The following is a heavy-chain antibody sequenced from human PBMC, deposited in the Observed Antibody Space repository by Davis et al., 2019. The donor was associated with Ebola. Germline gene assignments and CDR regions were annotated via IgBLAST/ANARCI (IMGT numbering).Heavy chain of an antibody. Sequence: PGGSLRLSCKGSGYRFSNSWIGWVRQMPGKGLEWMGIIYPGDSNTRYSPSFKGQVTIPADKSISTAYLQWSSLKASDTAMYYCARADCTTASCPPSYWGPGTLVTVSS. D-gene: IGHD2-2*01. CDR3: ARADCTTASCPPSY. CDR1: GYRFSNSW. J-gene: IGHJ4*02. V-gene: IGHV5-51*01. CDR2: IYPGDSNT.